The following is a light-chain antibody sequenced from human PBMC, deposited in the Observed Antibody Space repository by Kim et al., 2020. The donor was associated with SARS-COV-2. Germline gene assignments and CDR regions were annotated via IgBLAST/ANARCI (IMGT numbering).Light chain of an antibody. V-gene: IGLV3-1*01. CDR2: QDS. CDR1: KLGDKY. J-gene: IGLJ2*01. Sequence: VSPGQTASITCSGDKLGDKYSCWYQQKPGQSPVLVIYQDSKRPSGIPERFSGSNSGNTATLTISGTQAMDVADYYCQAWDSSTVVFGGGTQLTVL. CDR3: QAWDSSTVV.